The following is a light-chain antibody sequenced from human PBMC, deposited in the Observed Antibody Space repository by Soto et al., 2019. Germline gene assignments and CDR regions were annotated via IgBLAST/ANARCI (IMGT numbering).Light chain of an antibody. CDR1: QSISSS. CDR3: QQYDSSSGYT. Sequence: DIQMTQSPSSLSASVGETITITCRASQSISSSLNWFQHSPGQPPKLLLFAASNLHAGVPPRFSGSGSGTSFSLTIRSLQPEDFATYYCQQYDSSSGYTFGQGTKLEIK. CDR2: AAS. V-gene: IGKV1-39*01. J-gene: IGKJ2*01.